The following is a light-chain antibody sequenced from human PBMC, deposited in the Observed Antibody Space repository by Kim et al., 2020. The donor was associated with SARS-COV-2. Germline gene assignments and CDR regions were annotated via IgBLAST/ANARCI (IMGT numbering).Light chain of an antibody. CDR1: RSVVSS. J-gene: IGKJ4*01. CDR2: DAA. V-gene: IGKV3-15*01. CDR3: QQHNIKPQLT. Sequence: CPEGKTTPTSRARRSVVSSLACCQQKPRRDPTLLIYDAATRATSSPARISGGRSGAEFTLTISSLQSDDFAGYYCQQHNIKPQLTFGRGTKLEIK.